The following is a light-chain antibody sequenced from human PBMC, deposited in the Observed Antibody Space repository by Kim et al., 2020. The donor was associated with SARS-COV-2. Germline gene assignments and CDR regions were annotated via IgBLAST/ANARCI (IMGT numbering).Light chain of an antibody. CDR3: QQYSSPPYT. CDR2: WAS. V-gene: IGKV4-1*01. Sequence: DIVMTQSPDSLAVSLGERATINCKSSQSVLYSSNNRNYLAWYQQKAGQSPKLLIYWASTRELGVPDRFSGSGSGTDFTLTITSLQAEDVAVYYCQQYSSPPYTFGQGTKLEIK. J-gene: IGKJ2*01. CDR1: QSVLYSSNNRNY.